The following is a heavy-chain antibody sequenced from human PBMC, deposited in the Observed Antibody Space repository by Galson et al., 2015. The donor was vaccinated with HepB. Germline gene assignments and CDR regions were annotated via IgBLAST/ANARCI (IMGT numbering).Heavy chain of an antibody. CDR1: GFTFSSYA. D-gene: IGHD3-10*01. Sequence: SLRLSCAASGFTFSSYAMSWVRQAPGKGLEWVSGISGSGGSTDYADSVKGRFTISRDNSKNTLYLQMNSLRAEDTAVYYCAKVPRVRYFPLFDYWGQGTLVTVSS. CDR3: AKVPRVRYFPLFDY. CDR2: ISGSGGST. J-gene: IGHJ4*02. V-gene: IGHV3-23*01.